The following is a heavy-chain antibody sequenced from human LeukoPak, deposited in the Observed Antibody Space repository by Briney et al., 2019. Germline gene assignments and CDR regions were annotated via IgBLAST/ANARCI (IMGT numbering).Heavy chain of an antibody. D-gene: IGHD5-18*01. J-gene: IGHJ4*02. V-gene: IGHV4-39*07. CDR3: AREGYSYGLPYYYFDY. CDR1: GGSISSRNYY. Sequence: SETLSLTCTVSGGSISSRNYYWGWIRQTPGKGLEWIGSIYSSGSTNYNPSLKSRVTISVDTSKNQFSLKLSSVTAADTAVYYCAREGYSYGLPYYYFDYWGQGTLVTVSS. CDR2: IYSSGST.